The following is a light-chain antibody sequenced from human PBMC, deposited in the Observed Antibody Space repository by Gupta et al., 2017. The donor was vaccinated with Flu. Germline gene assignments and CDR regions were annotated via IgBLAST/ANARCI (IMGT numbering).Light chain of an antibody. CDR2: WAS. V-gene: IGKV4-1*01. Sequence: DIVMTQFPDSLAVSLGERATINCKSRQSVLHSSNNKNYLAWYQQKPGQPPKLLIYWASTRESGVPDRFSGSGSGTXFTLTIXSLQAEDVAVYYCQQYYDTVFTFGXGTKVDI. CDR1: QSVLHSSNNKNY. J-gene: IGKJ3*01. CDR3: QQYYDTVFT.